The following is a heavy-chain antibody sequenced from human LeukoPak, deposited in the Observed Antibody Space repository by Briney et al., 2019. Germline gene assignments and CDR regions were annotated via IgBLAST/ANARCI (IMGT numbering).Heavy chain of an antibody. V-gene: IGHV4-4*02. CDR2: IHHRGGT. CDR3: ATPNDAFNI. J-gene: IGHJ3*02. Sequence: SETLSLTCAVSGGSISNENWWSWVRQPPGKGLEWIGEIHHRGGTNYNPSLRSRVTISIDTSRNQFSLKLTSVTAADTAVYYCATPNDAFNIWGQGTMVTVSS. CDR1: GGSISNENW.